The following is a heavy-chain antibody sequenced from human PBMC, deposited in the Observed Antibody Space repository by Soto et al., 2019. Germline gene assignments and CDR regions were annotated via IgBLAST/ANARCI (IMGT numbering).Heavy chain of an antibody. CDR1: GFTFSSYG. CDR3: AKDRVYDSSGPDY. Sequence: PGGSLRLSCAAFGFTFSSYGMHWVRQAPGKGLEWVAGISYDGGNTYYADSVEGRFTIARDNPKNTLDLQMNSPRAEDTAVYYCAKDRVYDSSGPDYWGQGTLVTVSS. J-gene: IGHJ4*02. CDR2: ISYDGGNT. D-gene: IGHD3-22*01. V-gene: IGHV3-30*18.